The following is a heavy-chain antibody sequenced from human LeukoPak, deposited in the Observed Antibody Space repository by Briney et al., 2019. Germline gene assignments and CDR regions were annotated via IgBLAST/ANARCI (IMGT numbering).Heavy chain of an antibody. CDR2: IYYSGST. V-gene: IGHV4-59*01. CDR1: GGSSSGSY. Sequence: PSETLSLTCAVYGGSSSGSYWSWIRQPPGKGLEWIGYIYYSGSTNYNPSLKSRVTISVDTSKNQFSLKLSSVTAADTAVYYCARAPLQNLGWFDPWGQGTLVTVSS. J-gene: IGHJ5*02. CDR3: ARAPLQNLGWFDP.